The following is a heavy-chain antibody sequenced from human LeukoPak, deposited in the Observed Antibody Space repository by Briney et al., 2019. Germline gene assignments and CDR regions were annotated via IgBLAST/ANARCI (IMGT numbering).Heavy chain of an antibody. V-gene: IGHV1-69*13. D-gene: IGHD3-22*01. J-gene: IGHJ3*02. Sequence: SVKVSSKASGYTFTSYGISWVRQAPGQGLEWMGGIIPIFGTANYAQKFQGRVTITADESTSTAYMELSSLRSEDTAVYYCTRGDSSGYYGAFDIWGQGTMVTVSS. CDR1: GYTFTSYG. CDR3: TRGDSSGYYGAFDI. CDR2: IIPIFGTA.